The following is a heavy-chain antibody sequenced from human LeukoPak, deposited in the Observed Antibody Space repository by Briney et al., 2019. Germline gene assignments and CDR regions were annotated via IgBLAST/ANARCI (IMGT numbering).Heavy chain of an antibody. CDR3: AMGTYYYDSSGYSIDY. CDR2: ISAYNGNT. D-gene: IGHD3-22*01. CDR1: GYTFTSYG. J-gene: IGHJ4*02. V-gene: IGHV1-18*01. Sequence: GASVKVSCKASGYTFTSYGISWVRQAPGQGLEWMGWISAYNGNTNFAQKLQGRVTMTTDTSTSTAYMELRSLGSDDTAVYYCAMGTYYYDSSGYSIDYWGQGTLVTVSS.